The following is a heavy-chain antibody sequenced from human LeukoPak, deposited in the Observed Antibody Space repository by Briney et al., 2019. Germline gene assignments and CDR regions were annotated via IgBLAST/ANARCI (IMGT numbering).Heavy chain of an antibody. CDR3: ARSAEIYGSGSYYNSGY. CDR2: IRYDGSNK. CDR1: GFTFSSYG. J-gene: IGHJ4*02. Sequence: PGGSLRLSCAASGFTFSSYGMHWVRQAPGKGLEWVAFIRYDGSNKYYADSVKGRFTISRDNSKNTLYLQMNSLRAEDTAVYYCARSAEIYGSGSYYNSGYWGQGTLVTVSS. V-gene: IGHV3-30*02. D-gene: IGHD3-10*01.